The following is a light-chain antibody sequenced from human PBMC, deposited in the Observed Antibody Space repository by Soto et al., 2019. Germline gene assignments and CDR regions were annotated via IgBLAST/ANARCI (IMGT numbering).Light chain of an antibody. CDR2: GNS. V-gene: IGLV1-40*01. CDR1: SSNIGAGYD. J-gene: IGLJ1*01. CDR3: QSYDSSLSGGG. Sequence: QSVLTQPPSVSGAPGRRVTISCTGSSSNIGAGYDVHWYQQLPGTAPKLLIYGNSNRPSGVPDRFSGSKSGTSASLAITGLQAEDEADYYCQSYDSSLSGGGFGTGTKVTVL.